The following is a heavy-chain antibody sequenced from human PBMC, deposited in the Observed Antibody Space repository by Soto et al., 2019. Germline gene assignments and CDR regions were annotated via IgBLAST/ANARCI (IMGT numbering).Heavy chain of an antibody. CDR3: AKVRLPGDFWSGPLDY. CDR2: ISGSGGST. Sequence: HPGGSLRLSCAASGFTFSSYAMSWVRQAPGKGLEWVSAISGSGGSTYYADSVKGRFTISRDNSKNTLYLQMNSLRAEDTAVYYCAKVRLPGDFWSGPLDYWGQGTLVTVSS. D-gene: IGHD3-3*01. CDR1: GFTFSSYA. J-gene: IGHJ4*02. V-gene: IGHV3-23*01.